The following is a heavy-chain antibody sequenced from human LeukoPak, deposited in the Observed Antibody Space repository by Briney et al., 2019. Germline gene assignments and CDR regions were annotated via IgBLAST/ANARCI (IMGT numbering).Heavy chain of an antibody. CDR3: ARGAGYSGYDRSGEFDY. CDR1: GGTFRSYA. V-gene: IGHV1-69*01. Sequence: SVKVSCKASGGTFRSYAISWVRQAPGQGLEWMGGIIPIFGTANYAQKFQGRVTITADESTSTAYMELSSLRSEDTAVYYCARGAGYSGYDRSGEFDYWGQGTLVTVSS. J-gene: IGHJ4*02. CDR2: IIPIFGTA. D-gene: IGHD5-12*01.